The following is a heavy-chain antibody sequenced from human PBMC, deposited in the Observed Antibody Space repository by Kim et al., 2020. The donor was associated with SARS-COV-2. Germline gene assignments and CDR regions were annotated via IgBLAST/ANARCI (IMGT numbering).Heavy chain of an antibody. CDR2: ISIDSNYI. D-gene: IGHD2-15*01. CDR3: ARESGSSPTTLDY. Sequence: GGSLRLSCAASGFTFTSHSMNWVRQAPGKGLEWVSSISIDSNYIYYADSVKGRFTISRDNAKNSLYLQMNSLRAEDTAVYYCARESGSSPTTLDYWGQ. CDR1: GFTFTSHS. V-gene: IGHV3-21*01. J-gene: IGHJ4*02.